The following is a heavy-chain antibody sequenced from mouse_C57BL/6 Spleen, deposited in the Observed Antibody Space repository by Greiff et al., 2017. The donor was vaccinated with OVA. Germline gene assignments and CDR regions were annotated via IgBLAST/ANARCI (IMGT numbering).Heavy chain of an antibody. CDR2: INPNNGGT. CDR3: ARSTTVVADYFDY. CDR1: GYTFTDYY. J-gene: IGHJ2*01. D-gene: IGHD1-1*01. Sequence: EVQLQQSGPELVKPGASVKISCKASGYTFTDYYMNWVKQSHGKSLEWIGDINPNNGGTSYNQKFKGKATLTVDKSSSTAYMELRSLTSEDSAVYDCARSTTVVADYFDYWGQGTTLTVSS. V-gene: IGHV1-26*01.